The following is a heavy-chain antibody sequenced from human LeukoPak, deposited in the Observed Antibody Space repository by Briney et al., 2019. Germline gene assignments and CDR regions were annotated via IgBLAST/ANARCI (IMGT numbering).Heavy chain of an antibody. Sequence: PSETLSLTCTVSGASISSYYWSWIRQPPGKGLEWIGYIYYSGSTNYNPSLKSRVTISVDTSKNQFSLKLSSVTAVDTAVYYCARRNGCNSDYWGQGTLVTVSS. D-gene: IGHD5-24*01. CDR2: IYYSGST. V-gene: IGHV4-59*08. CDR1: GASISSYY. CDR3: ARRNGCNSDY. J-gene: IGHJ4*02.